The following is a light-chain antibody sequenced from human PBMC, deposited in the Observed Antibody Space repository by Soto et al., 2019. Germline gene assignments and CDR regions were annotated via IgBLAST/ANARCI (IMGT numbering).Light chain of an antibody. CDR3: CSFAGSSYYV. CDR2: DVT. Sequence: QSALTHPLSVASSPGDSVTISCTGTSSDVGRYDYVSWYQQHPGKAPKLIVYDVTERPSGVPDRFSGSKSGNTASLTISGLQAEDEADYSCCSFAGSSYYVFGTGTKVTVL. CDR1: SSDVGRYDY. V-gene: IGLV2-11*01. J-gene: IGLJ1*01.